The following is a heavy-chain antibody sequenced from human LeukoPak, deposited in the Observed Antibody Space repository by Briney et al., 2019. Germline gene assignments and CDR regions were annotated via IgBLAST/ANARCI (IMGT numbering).Heavy chain of an antibody. J-gene: IGHJ3*02. CDR1: GYTFTGYY. Sequence: ASVRVTCKASGYTFTGYYMHWLRQAPGQGLEWMGWINPNSGGTNYAQKFQGRVTMTRDTSISTAYMELSRLRSDDTAVYYCARESITMVRGGAFDIWGQGTMVTVSS. CDR2: INPNSGGT. D-gene: IGHD3-10*01. CDR3: ARESITMVRGGAFDI. V-gene: IGHV1-2*02.